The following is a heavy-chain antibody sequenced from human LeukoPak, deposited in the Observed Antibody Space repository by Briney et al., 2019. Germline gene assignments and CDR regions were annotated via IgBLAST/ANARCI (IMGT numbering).Heavy chain of an antibody. D-gene: IGHD6-19*01. J-gene: IGHJ3*02. CDR2: ISSSSSYI. V-gene: IGHV3-21*01. CDR3: ANHRYSSGGGYAFEI. Sequence: GGSLRLSCAASGFTFSTYSMNWVRQAPGKGLEWVSSISSSSSYIYYADSVKGRFTISRDNAKNSLYLQMNSLRAEDTAVYYCANHRYSSGGGYAFEILVQGTMVTVSS. CDR1: GFTFSTYS.